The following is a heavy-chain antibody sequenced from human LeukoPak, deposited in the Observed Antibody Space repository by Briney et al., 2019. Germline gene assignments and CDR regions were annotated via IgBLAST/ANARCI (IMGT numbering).Heavy chain of an antibody. V-gene: IGHV3-64D*09. CDR3: VRGYSFGPYGMDV. CDR1: GFPFSSYA. CDR2: ISDSGGST. J-gene: IGHJ6*02. Sequence: RGSLRLSCSASGFPFSSYAMHWVRQAPGKGLEYVSAISDSGGSTYYADSVKGRFTISRDNSKNTLYLQMSSLRAEDTAVYFCVRGYSFGPYGMDVWGQGTTVTVSS. D-gene: IGHD2-15*01.